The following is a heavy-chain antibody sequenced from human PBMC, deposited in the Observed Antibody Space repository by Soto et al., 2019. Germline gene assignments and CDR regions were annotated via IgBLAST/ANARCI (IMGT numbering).Heavy chain of an antibody. CDR1: GFTFDDYA. CDR2: ISGSGSII. Sequence: GGSLILSCAASGFTFDDYAMHWVRQAPGKGLEWVSDISGSGSIIYYADSVEGRFTISRDNAKNSLYLQMSSLRAEDTAVYYCARAGGTFYSKHPFDIWGQGTMVTVSS. D-gene: IGHD3-10*01. J-gene: IGHJ3*02. V-gene: IGHV3-11*01. CDR3: ARAGGTFYSKHPFDI.